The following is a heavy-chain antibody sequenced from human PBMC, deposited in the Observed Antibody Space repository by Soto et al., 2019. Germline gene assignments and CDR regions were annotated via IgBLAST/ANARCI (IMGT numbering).Heavy chain of an antibody. D-gene: IGHD2-2*01. Sequence: GESLKISCKGSGYTFTDYWIGWVRQLPGKGLEWMGIIYPGDSDTRYSPSFQGQVTISADKSISTAYLQWSSLKASDTAMYYCARHSPRADIVVVPAAIPGYYGMDVWGQGTTVTVSS. CDR1: GYTFTDYW. CDR2: IYPGDSDT. J-gene: IGHJ6*02. CDR3: ARHSPRADIVVVPAAIPGYYGMDV. V-gene: IGHV5-51*01.